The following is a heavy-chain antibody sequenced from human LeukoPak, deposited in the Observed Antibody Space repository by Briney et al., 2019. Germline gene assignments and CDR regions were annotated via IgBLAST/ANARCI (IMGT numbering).Heavy chain of an antibody. Sequence: GGSLRLSCAASGFTFSSYTMTWVRQAPGKGLEWVSSISRSSIYKYYADSLKGRFTISRGNAKNSLYLQMNSLRAEDTAVYYCARANYDSSGYYPLIYYWGQGTLVTVSS. J-gene: IGHJ4*02. CDR3: ARANYDSSGYYPLIYY. D-gene: IGHD3-22*01. V-gene: IGHV3-21*01. CDR2: ISRSSIYK. CDR1: GFTFSSYT.